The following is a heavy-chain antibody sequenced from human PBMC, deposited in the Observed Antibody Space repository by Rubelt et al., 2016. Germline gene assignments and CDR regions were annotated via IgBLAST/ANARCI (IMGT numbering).Heavy chain of an antibody. CDR3: AKGSALYYGRAYNWFDS. D-gene: IGHD3-22*01. CDR2: VSGSGGST. CDR1: GFTFSTFA. J-gene: IGHJ5*01. Sequence: EVQLVESGGGLVQPGGSLRLSCAASGFTFSTFAMTWVRRAPGKGLEWVSIVSGSGGSTYYADSVKGRFTISRDNSKNLLFLQMNSMRAEDTAVYYCAKGSALYYGRAYNWFDSWGQGTLVTVSS. V-gene: IGHV3-23*04.